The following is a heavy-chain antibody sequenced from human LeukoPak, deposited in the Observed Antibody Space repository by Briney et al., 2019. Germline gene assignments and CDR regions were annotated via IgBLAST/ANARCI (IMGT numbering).Heavy chain of an antibody. CDR1: GFTVSSNY. V-gene: IGHV3-53*01. D-gene: IGHD2/OR15-2a*01. J-gene: IGHJ3*02. CDR3: ARALTTFAFDI. CDR2: IYSSGNT. Sequence: PGGSLRLSCAASGFTVSSNYMSWVRQAPGKGLEWVSVIYSSGNTYYAASVKGRFTISRDTSKNTLYLQMNSLRAEDTAVYYCARALTTFAFDIWGQGTMVTVSS.